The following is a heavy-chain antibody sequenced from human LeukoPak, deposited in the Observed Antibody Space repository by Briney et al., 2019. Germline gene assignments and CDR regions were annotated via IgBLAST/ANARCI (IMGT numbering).Heavy chain of an antibody. Sequence: GGSLRLSCAASGFTFKTYAMSWVRQAPGKGLEWVSAISGSGGSTYYADSVRGRFTISRDNSKNTLYLQMNSLRAEDTAVYYCAKDRGSGYYYSFDYWGQGTLVTVSS. D-gene: IGHD3-22*01. J-gene: IGHJ4*02. CDR3: AKDRGSGYYYSFDY. V-gene: IGHV3-23*01. CDR1: GFTFKTYA. CDR2: ISGSGGST.